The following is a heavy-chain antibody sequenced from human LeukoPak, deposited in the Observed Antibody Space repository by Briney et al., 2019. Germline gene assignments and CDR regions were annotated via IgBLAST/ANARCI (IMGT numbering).Heavy chain of an antibody. D-gene: IGHD6-19*01. Sequence: GGSLRLSCAASGFTFSSYGMHWVRQAPGKGLEWVAVISYDGSNKYYADSVKGRFTISRDNSKNTPYLQMNSLRAEDTAVYYCAKDLSRIAVAGLFDYWGQGTLVTVSS. CDR3: AKDLSRIAVAGLFDY. CDR2: ISYDGSNK. V-gene: IGHV3-30*18. J-gene: IGHJ4*02. CDR1: GFTFSSYG.